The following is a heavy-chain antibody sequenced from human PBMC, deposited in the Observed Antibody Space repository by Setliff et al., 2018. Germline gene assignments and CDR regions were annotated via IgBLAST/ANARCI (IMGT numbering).Heavy chain of an antibody. CDR1: GITFTSYA. J-gene: IGHJ3*02. D-gene: IGHD3-16*01. Sequence: PGESLKISCVASGITFTSYAMSWVRQAPGKGLEWVSSISTSGNYIYYADSLKGRFAISRDNAKSSLYLQMNSLTVEDTAVYYCAASFPGGTFDIWGRGSVVTVSS. V-gene: IGHV3-21*01. CDR3: AASFPGGTFDI. CDR2: ISTSGNYI.